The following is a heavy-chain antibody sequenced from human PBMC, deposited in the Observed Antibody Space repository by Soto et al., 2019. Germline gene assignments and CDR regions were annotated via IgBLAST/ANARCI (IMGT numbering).Heavy chain of an antibody. V-gene: IGHV4-34*01. CDR3: ATDILTGYYDGMDV. CDR1: GGSFSGYY. Sequence: SETLSLTCAVYGGSFSGYYWSWIRQPPGKGLEWIGEIHHSGSTTYNPSLKSRVTISVDTSKNQFSLKLSSVTAADTAVYYCATDILTGYYDGMDVWGQGTTVTVSS. D-gene: IGHD3-9*01. J-gene: IGHJ6*02. CDR2: IHHSGST.